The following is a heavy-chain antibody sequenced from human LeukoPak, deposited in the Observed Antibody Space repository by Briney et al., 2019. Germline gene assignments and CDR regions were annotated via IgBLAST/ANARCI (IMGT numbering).Heavy chain of an antibody. D-gene: IGHD3-22*01. Sequence: GGSLRLSCAASEFAFSIYAMSWVRQAPGKGLEWVSSITSAGENTFYTGSVKGRFTISRDNSRNTLYLQMNSLRAEDTAIYYCAKDRPNYYGSNGHYYRRDGDYWGQGTLVTVSS. V-gene: IGHV3-23*01. CDR1: EFAFSIYA. CDR2: ITSAGENT. CDR3: AKDRPNYYGSNGHYYRRDGDY. J-gene: IGHJ4*02.